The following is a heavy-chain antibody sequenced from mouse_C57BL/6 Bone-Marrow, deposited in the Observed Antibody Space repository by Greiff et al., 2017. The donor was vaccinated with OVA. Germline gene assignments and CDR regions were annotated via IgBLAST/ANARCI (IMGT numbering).Heavy chain of an antibody. CDR3: ASEDYYGSSPLWYFDV. Sequence: VMLVESGPGLVAPSQSLSITCTVSGFSLTSYGVDWVRQSPGKGLEWLGVIWGVGSTNYNSALKSRLSISKDNSKSQVFLKMNSLQTDDTAMYYCASEDYYGSSPLWYFDVWGTGTTVTVSS. V-gene: IGHV2-6*01. CDR2: IWGVGST. J-gene: IGHJ1*03. D-gene: IGHD1-1*01. CDR1: GFSLTSYG.